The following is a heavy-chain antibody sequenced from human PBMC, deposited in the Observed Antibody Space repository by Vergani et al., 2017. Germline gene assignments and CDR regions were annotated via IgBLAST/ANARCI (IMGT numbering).Heavy chain of an antibody. V-gene: IGHV1-69-2*01. Sequence: EVPLVQSGSAVTNPGATMKISCKVSGYTFTDHYMHWVKQAPGKGLEWMGLVDPEDGETIYAEKFKGRVTIAADTSTDTAHLELSSLRSEDTAVYYCATPQTVTTGGMEVWGQGTTVIVSS. J-gene: IGHJ6*02. CDR3: ATPQTVTTGGMEV. CDR1: GYTFTDHY. CDR2: VDPEDGET. D-gene: IGHD4-17*01.